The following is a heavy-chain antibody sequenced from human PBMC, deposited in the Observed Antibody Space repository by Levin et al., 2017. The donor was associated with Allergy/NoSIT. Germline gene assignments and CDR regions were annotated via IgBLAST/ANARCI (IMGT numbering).Heavy chain of an antibody. CDR3: AKEMTTVVPVFDY. CDR2: ITNSGRT. V-gene: IGHV3-23*01. D-gene: IGHD4-23*01. Sequence: GESLKISCAASGFTFSNYAMSWVRQAPGKGLEWVSAITNSGRTYYADAVKGRFTVSRDNSKNTLYLQMNSLRADDTAVYYCAKEMTTVVPVFDYWGQGTLVTVSS. CDR1: GFTFSNYA. J-gene: IGHJ4*02.